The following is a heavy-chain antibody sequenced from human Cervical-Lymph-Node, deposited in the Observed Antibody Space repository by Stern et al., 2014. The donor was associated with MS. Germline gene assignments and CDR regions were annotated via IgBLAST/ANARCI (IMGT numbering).Heavy chain of an antibody. CDR1: CGSISSGGYY. D-gene: IGHD6-13*01. Sequence: VQLVESGPGLVKPSQTLSLTCTVSCGSISSGGYYWSWIRQHPGKCLGWIGYIYYSGSTYYNPSLKSRVTISVDTSKNQFSLKLSSVTAADTAVYYCARVDSSSWDFDYWGQGTLVTVSS. J-gene: IGHJ4*02. CDR2: IYYSGST. V-gene: IGHV4-31*03. CDR3: ARVDSSSWDFDY.